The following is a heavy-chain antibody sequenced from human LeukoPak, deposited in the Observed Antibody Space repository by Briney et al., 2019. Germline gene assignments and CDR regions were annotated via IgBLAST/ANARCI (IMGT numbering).Heavy chain of an antibody. D-gene: IGHD3-9*01. CDR1: GFTFSSYG. CDR2: IRYDGSNK. Sequence: SGGSLRLSCAASGFTFSSYGMHWVRQAPGKGLEWVAFIRYDGSNKYYADSVKGRFTISRDNSKNTLYLQMNSLRAEDTAVYYCAKGFEIFTPFDYWGQGTLVTVSS. CDR3: AKGFEIFTPFDY. J-gene: IGHJ4*02. V-gene: IGHV3-30*02.